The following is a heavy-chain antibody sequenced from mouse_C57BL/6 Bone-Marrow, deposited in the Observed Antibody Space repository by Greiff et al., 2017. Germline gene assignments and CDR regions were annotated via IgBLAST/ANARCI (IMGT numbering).Heavy chain of an antibody. V-gene: IGHV7-3*01. D-gene: IGHD1-3*01. CDR3: ARYIVGAMDY. J-gene: IGHJ4*01. CDR1: GFTFTDYY. CDR2: IRNKANGYTT. Sequence: EVQLVESGGGLVQPGGSLSLSCAASGFTFTDYYMSWVRQPPGKALEWLGFIRNKANGYTTEYSASVKGRFTISRDNSQSILYLQMNALRAEDSATYYGARYIVGAMDYWGQGTSVTVSS.